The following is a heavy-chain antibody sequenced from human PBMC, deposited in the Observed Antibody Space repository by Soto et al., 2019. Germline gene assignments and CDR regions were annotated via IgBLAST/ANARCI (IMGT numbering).Heavy chain of an antibody. CDR3: ARDYFDSSDYTTNWFDP. V-gene: IGHV4-39*01. J-gene: IGHJ5*02. D-gene: IGHD3-22*01. CDR2: IYHTGNA. CDR1: GDSISNSRFY. Sequence: ETLSLTCSVSGDSISNSRFYCAWIRQPPGEGLEWIGSIYHTGNAYYNPSLKSRVTIFVDTSKNQFSLKLTSVTAADTALYYCARDYFDSSDYTTNWFDPWGQGTLVTVSS.